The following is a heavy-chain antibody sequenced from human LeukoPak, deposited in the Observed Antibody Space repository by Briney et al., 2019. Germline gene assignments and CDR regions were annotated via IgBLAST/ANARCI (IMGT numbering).Heavy chain of an antibody. CDR3: ARAGRGYCSSTSCLPGD. CDR1: GGTFSSYA. CDR2: IIPIFGTA. Sequence: ASVKVSCKASGGTFSSYAISWVRQAPGQGLEWMGGIIPIFGTASYAQKFQGRVTITTDESTSTAYMELSSLRSEDTAVYYCARAGRGYCSSTSCLPGDWGQGTLVTVSS. V-gene: IGHV1-69*05. D-gene: IGHD2-2*01. J-gene: IGHJ4*02.